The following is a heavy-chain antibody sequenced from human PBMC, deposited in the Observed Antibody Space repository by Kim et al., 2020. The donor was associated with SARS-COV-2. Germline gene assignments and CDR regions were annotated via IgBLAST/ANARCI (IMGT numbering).Heavy chain of an antibody. CDR3: AQDRVPDYGDDYYYYGMDV. V-gene: IGHV3-23*01. J-gene: IGHJ6*02. Sequence: GRFTISRDNSKNTLYLQMNSLRVEDTAVYYCAQDRVPDYGDDYYYYGMDVWGQGTTVTVSS. D-gene: IGHD4-17*01.